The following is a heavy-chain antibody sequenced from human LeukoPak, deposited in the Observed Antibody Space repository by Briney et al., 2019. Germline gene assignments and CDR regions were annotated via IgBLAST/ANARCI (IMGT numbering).Heavy chain of an antibody. CDR1: GGTLSSYA. CDR2: ISPVLGTT. J-gene: IGHJ4*02. CDR3: ARDPRQRLVKASGHYFDS. V-gene: IGHV1-69*11. D-gene: IGHD6-19*01. Sequence: ASVKVSCKGSGGTLSSYALSWVRQTPGLGLEWMGRISPVLGTTTYAQKFQGRVTITADESTSTAFMELSSLRSDDTAIYYCARDPRQRLVKASGHYFDSWGQGTLVTVSS.